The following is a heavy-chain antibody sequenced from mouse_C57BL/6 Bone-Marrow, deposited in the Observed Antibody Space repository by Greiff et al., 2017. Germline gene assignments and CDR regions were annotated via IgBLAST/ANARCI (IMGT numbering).Heavy chain of an antibody. Sequence: EVQLVESGGGLVKPGGSLKLSCAASGFTFSSYTMSWVRQTPEKRLEWVATISGGGGNNYYPDSVKGRFTISRDNAKNTLYLHMSSLRSEDTALYYCARPHLLCGVAYGGQGTLVTVSA. D-gene: IGHD2-1*01. J-gene: IGHJ3*01. CDR3: ARPHLLCGVAY. CDR1: GFTFSSYT. CDR2: ISGGGGNN. V-gene: IGHV5-9*01.